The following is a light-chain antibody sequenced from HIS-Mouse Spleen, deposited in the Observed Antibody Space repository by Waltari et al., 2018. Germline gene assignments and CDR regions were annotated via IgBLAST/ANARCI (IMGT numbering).Light chain of an antibody. CDR1: SSDVGSYNF. V-gene: IGLV2-23*01. CDR2: EGS. Sequence: QSALTQPASVSWSPGQSINISCTGTSSDVGSYNFVSWSQQHPGKAPKLMIYEGSKRPSGVSNRFSGSKSGNTASLTISGLQAEDEADYYCCSYAGSSTWVFGGGTKLTVL. CDR3: CSYAGSSTWV. J-gene: IGLJ3*02.